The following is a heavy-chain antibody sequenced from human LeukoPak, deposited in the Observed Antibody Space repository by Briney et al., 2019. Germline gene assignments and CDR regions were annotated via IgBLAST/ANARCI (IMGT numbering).Heavy chain of an antibody. V-gene: IGHV1-46*01. Sequence: ASVKVSCKASGYTFSNYYIHWVRQAPGQGLEWLGPINPNGGSTNPAPKFRGRVTLTRDVSSSTAYMELSSLRSEDTAVYYCARAAVSGGVSTYLLHSWGQGTLVTVSS. CDR3: ARAAVSGGVSTYLLHS. CDR1: GYTFSNYY. CDR2: INPNGGST. D-gene: IGHD3-16*01. J-gene: IGHJ1*01.